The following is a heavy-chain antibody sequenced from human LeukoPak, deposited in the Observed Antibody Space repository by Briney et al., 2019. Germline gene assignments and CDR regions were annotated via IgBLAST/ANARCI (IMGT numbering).Heavy chain of an antibody. CDR3: AREYVPAARRDWFDP. Sequence: GGSLRLSCAASGFTFSDYYMSWIRQAPGKGLEWVSYISSSGSTIYYADSVKGRFTISRDNAKNSLYLQMNSLRAEDTAVYYCAREYVPAARRDWFDPWGQGTLVTASS. J-gene: IGHJ5*02. D-gene: IGHD2-2*01. CDR1: GFTFSDYY. V-gene: IGHV3-11*04. CDR2: ISSSGSTI.